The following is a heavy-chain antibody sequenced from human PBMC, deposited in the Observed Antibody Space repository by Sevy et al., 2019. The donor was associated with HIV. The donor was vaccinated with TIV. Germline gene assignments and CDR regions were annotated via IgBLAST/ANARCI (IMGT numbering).Heavy chain of an antibody. Sequence: ASVKVSCKVSGYTLIQLSMHWVRQVPGKGLEWMGSFDPEDGETIYAQKFQGRVTMTEDTPTDTAYMELSSLKSEDTAIFYCAITKDYYDSSGYPFDYWGQGTLVTVSS. CDR3: AITKDYYDSSGYPFDY. D-gene: IGHD3-22*01. J-gene: IGHJ4*02. CDR1: GYTLIQLS. V-gene: IGHV1-24*01. CDR2: FDPEDGET.